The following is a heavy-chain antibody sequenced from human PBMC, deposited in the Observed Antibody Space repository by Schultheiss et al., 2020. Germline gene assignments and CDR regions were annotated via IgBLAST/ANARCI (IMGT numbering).Heavy chain of an antibody. CDR1: GSTFTAYY. D-gene: IGHD5-12*01. V-gene: IGHV1-2*04. Sequence: ASVKVSCKASGSTFTAYYVHWVRQAPGQGLEWMGWINPNSGGTNFAQKFQGWVTMTRDTSISTAYMELSRLRSDDTAVYYCAREKWLRLTCFDYWGQGTLVTFSS. CDR2: INPNSGGT. J-gene: IGHJ4*02. CDR3: AREKWLRLTCFDY.